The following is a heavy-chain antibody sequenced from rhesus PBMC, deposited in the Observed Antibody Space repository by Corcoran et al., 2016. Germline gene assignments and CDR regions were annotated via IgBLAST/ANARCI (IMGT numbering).Heavy chain of an antibody. V-gene: IGHV3-178*01. CDR2: SSNGGGST. Sequence: EVQLVETGGVLATPGGALSISWAAYGLLFSAYYMDWVRQAPGKGLEWVSRSSNGGGSTWYADSVKGRFTITRENAKTTLYLQMDSLRAEDTAVYYCARVYYSGRRAPDYWGQGVLVTVSS. CDR1: GLLFSAYY. CDR3: ARVYYSGRRAPDY. D-gene: IGHD3-16*01. J-gene: IGHJ4*01.